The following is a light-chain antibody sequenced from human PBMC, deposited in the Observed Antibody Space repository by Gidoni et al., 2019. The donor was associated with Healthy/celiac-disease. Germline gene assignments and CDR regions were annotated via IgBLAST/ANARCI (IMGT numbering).Light chain of an antibody. V-gene: IGKV4-1*01. Sequence: IVMTKSPASLAVSLGERATIHSKSSQSVLYSSNNKNYLAWYQQKPGQPPKLLIYWASTRESGVPDRFSGSGSGTDFTLTISSLQAEDVAVYYCQQYYSTPLTFXGXTKVEIK. CDR3: QQYYSTPLT. CDR1: QSVLYSSNNKNY. J-gene: IGKJ4*01. CDR2: WAS.